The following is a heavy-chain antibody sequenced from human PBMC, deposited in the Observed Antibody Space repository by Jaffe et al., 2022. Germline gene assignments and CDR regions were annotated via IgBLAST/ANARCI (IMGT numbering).Heavy chain of an antibody. Sequence: QVQLQQWGAGLLKPSETLSLTCAVYGGSFSGYYWSWIRQPPGKGLEWIGEINHSGSTNYNPSLKSRVTISVDTSKNQFSLKLSSVTAADTAVYYCARGRYYYGSGSYYPPYYYYYYMDVWGKGTTVTVSS. CDR1: GGSFSGYY. J-gene: IGHJ6*03. CDR3: ARGRYYYGSGSYYPPYYYYYYMDV. CDR2: INHSGST. V-gene: IGHV4-34*01. D-gene: IGHD3-10*01.